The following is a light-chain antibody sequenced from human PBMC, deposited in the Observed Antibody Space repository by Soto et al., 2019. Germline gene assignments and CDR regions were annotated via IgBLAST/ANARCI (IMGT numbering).Light chain of an antibody. Sequence: QSALTQPPSVSGAPGQRVTISCTGSSSNIGAGYDVHWYQQLPGTAPKLLIYGNSNRPSGVPDRFSSSKSGTSASLAITGLQAEDEADYYCQSYDSSLSASVVFGGGTQLTVL. CDR3: QSYDSSLSASVV. V-gene: IGLV1-40*01. J-gene: IGLJ2*01. CDR1: SSNIGAGYD. CDR2: GNS.